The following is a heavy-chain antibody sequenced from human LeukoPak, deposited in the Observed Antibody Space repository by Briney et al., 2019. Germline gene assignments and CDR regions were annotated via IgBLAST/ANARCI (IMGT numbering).Heavy chain of an antibody. D-gene: IGHD1-26*01. Sequence: GGSLRLSCAASGFTFSSYEMNWVRQAPGKGLEWVSGISWNSGSIGYADSVKGRFTISRDNAKNSLYLQMNSLRAEDMALYYCAKDRRASGTDAFDIWGQGTMVTVSS. CDR3: AKDRRASGTDAFDI. CDR2: ISWNSGSI. CDR1: GFTFSSYE. J-gene: IGHJ3*02. V-gene: IGHV3-9*03.